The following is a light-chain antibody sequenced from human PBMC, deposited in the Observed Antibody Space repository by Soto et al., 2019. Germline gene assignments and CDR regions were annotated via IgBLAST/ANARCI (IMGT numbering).Light chain of an antibody. V-gene: IGLV2-23*01. CDR1: SSDVGNYNL. J-gene: IGLJ1*01. CDR3: CSDADSNTYV. CDR2: EDS. Sequence: HSVLTQPASVSGSPGQSIAISCTGTSSDVGNYNLVSWFQQHPGKAPKLMIYEDSKRPSGVSNRFSGSKSGNTASLTISGLQADDEADYYCCSDADSNTYVFGSGTKLTVL.